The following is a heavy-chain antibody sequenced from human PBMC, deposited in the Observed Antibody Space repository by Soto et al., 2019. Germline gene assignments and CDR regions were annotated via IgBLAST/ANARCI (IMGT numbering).Heavy chain of an antibody. D-gene: IGHD5-12*01. J-gene: IGHJ3*02. CDR2: IYYSGST. Sequence: SEALSLTCPVSGGSISRYYWSWIRQPPGKGLEWIGYIYYSGSTNYNPSLKSRVTISVDTSKNQFSLKLSSVTAADTAVYYCARDIVATIIGAFDIWGQGTMVTVSS. V-gene: IGHV4-59*01. CDR3: ARDIVATIIGAFDI. CDR1: GGSISRYY.